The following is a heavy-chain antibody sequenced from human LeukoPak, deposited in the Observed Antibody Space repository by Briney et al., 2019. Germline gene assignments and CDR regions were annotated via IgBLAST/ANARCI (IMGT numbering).Heavy chain of an antibody. CDR3: AWGMDV. V-gene: IGHV3-7*04. CDR1: GFSFSDAW. CDR2: IRHDGREK. Sequence: GGSLRLSCAASGFSFSDAWMNWVRQAPGKAPEWVANIRHDGREKYYVGSVKGRFIISRDNAKNSLYLQMNSLRLEDTAIYYCAWGMDVWGQGTTVTVSS. J-gene: IGHJ6*02.